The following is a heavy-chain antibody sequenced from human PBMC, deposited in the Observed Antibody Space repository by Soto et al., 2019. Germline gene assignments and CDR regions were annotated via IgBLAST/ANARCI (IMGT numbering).Heavy chain of an antibody. J-gene: IGHJ6*02. V-gene: IGHV1-3*01. CDR3: ARVPEGDYPLDYYYGMDV. Sequence: GASVKVSCKASGYTFTSYAMHWVRQAPGQRLEWMGWINAGNGNTKYSQKFQGRVTITRDTSASTAYMELSSLRSEDTAAYYCARVPEGDYPLDYYYGMDVWGQGTTVTVSS. D-gene: IGHD4-17*01. CDR2: INAGNGNT. CDR1: GYTFTSYA.